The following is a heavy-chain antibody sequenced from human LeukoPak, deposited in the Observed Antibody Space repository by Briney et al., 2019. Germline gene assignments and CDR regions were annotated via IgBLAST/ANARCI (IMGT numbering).Heavy chain of an antibody. D-gene: IGHD3-3*02. CDR1: GGSFSGYY. CDR3: ATLDRILDY. Sequence: PETLSLTCAVYGGSFSGYYWSWIRQPPGKGLEWIGEISHSGSTNYNPSLTSRVTISVDTSKNQFSLRLSSVTAADTAVYYCATLDRILDYWGQGTLVTVSS. CDR2: ISHSGST. V-gene: IGHV4-34*01. J-gene: IGHJ4*02.